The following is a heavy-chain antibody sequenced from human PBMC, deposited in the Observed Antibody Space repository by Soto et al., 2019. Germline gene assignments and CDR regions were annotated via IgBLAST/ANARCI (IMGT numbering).Heavy chain of an antibody. V-gene: IGHV4-59*01. CDR2: VSYSVVA. CDR1: AGSISRYD. Sequence: SETLSLTGSVSAGSISRYDCGWVRQLPGERLEWIAYVSYSVVASYNPSLKSRVTISLDTSKSQIALRLMSVTAADTAMYYCVASIESRAMDSFDYWGHGALVTVSS. D-gene: IGHD5-18*01. CDR3: VASIESRAMDSFDY. J-gene: IGHJ4*01.